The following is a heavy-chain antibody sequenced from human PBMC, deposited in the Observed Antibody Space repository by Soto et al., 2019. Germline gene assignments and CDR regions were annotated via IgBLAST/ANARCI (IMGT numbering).Heavy chain of an antibody. V-gene: IGHV1-69*01. J-gene: IGHJ6*02. CDR3: ARSQGGSSSLDIYYYYSYGMDV. CDR1: GGTFSSYA. Sequence: QVQLVQSGAEVKKPGSSVKVSCKAPGGTFSSYAISWVRQAPGQGLEWMGGIIPIFGTAKYAQKFQGRVTITADESTSTGYMELSSLRSEYTAVYYCARSQGGSSSLDIYYYYSYGMDVWGQGTTVTVSS. D-gene: IGHD2-15*01. CDR2: IIPIFGTA.